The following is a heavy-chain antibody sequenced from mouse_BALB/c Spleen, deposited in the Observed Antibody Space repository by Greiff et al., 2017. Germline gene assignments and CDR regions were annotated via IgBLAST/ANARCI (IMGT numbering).Heavy chain of an antibody. CDR1: GFNIKDTY. CDR2: IYPGDGDT. CDR3: AREGGMITTTPCFAY. V-gene: IGHV1-80*01. J-gene: IGHJ3*01. Sequence: QVQLQQSGAELVKPGASVKLSCTASGFNIKDTYMHWVKQRPGQGLEWIGRIYPGDGDTNYNGKFKGKATLTADKSSSTAYMQLSSLTSVDSAVYFCAREGGMITTTPCFAYWGQGTLVTVSA. D-gene: IGHD2-4*01.